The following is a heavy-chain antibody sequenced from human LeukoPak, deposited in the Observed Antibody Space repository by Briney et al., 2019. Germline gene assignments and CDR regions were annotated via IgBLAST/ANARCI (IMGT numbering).Heavy chain of an antibody. CDR3: ARVVTYYYDSSGYYYEDY. J-gene: IGHJ4*02. V-gene: IGHV4-30-4*01. D-gene: IGHD3-22*01. CDR1: GGSISSGDYY. Sequence: SETLSLTCTVSGGSISSGDYYWSWIRQPPGKGLEWIGYIYYSGSTYYNPSLKSRVTISVDTSKNQFSLKLSSVTAADTAVYYCARVVTYYYDSSGYYYEDYWGQGTLVTVSS. CDR2: IYYSGST.